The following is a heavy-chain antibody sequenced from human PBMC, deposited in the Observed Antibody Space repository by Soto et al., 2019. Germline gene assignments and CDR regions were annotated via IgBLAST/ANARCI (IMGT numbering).Heavy chain of an antibody. CDR2: ISAYNGNT. J-gene: IGHJ1*01. Sequence: WASVKVSCKASGYTFTSYGISWVRQAPGQGLEWMGWISAYNGNTNYAQKLQGRVTMTTDTSTSTAYMELRSLRSDDTAVYYCASTAFRDYYDSSGSRLQHWGQGTLVTVSS. CDR1: GYTFTSYG. D-gene: IGHD3-22*01. V-gene: IGHV1-18*01. CDR3: ASTAFRDYYDSSGSRLQH.